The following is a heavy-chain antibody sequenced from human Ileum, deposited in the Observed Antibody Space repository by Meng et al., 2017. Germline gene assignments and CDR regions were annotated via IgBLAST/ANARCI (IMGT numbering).Heavy chain of an antibody. Sequence: QVQRQQHGPGLVKPSQTLSLTCAVSGGSVSSNIAAWNWIRQSPLRGLEWLGRTYYRSKWYSEYAVSVKSRISITPDTSKNQFSLQMNSVTPEDTAVYYCASGSGSLDYWGPGTLVTVSS. CDR2: TYYRSKWYS. CDR1: GGSVSSNIAA. D-gene: IGHD3-3*01. CDR3: ASGSGSLDY. J-gene: IGHJ4*02. V-gene: IGHV6-1*01.